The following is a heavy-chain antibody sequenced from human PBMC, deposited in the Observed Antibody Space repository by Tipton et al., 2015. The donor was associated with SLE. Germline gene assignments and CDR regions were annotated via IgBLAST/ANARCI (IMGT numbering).Heavy chain of an antibody. CDR1: GDSISSYY. J-gene: IGHJ6*04. Sequence: TLSLTCIVSGDSISSYYWSWIRQSPGKGLEWIGDFYYSGTTNYNPSLKSRVTISVDTSKNQFSLKLSSVTAADTAVYYCARGLYSSASPMDVWGKGTTVTVSS. D-gene: IGHD6-19*01. CDR3: ARGLYSSASPMDV. CDR2: FYYSGTT. V-gene: IGHV4-59*12.